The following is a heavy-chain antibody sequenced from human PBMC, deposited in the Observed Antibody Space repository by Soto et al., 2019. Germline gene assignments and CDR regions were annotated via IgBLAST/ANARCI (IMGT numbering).Heavy chain of an antibody. CDR2: IYSSGST. CDR1: GGSISSGGYY. Sequence: QVQLQESGPGLVKPSQTLSLTCTVSGGSISSGGYYWTWIRQHPGKGLEWIGYIYSSGSTYYNPSLKSRVIISVDTSKKQFSRKLSSVTAADTAIYYCARGGGHDYSDYGYDYWGQGTLVTVSS. D-gene: IGHD4-17*01. CDR3: ARGGGHDYSDYGYDY. J-gene: IGHJ4*02. V-gene: IGHV4-31*03.